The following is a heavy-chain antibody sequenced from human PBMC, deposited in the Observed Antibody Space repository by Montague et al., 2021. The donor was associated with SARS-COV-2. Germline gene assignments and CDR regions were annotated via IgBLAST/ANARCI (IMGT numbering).Heavy chain of an antibody. CDR3: ASSSCSSRWYYFDY. J-gene: IGHJ4*02. V-gene: IGHV4-39*01. CDR2: IYYSGST. D-gene: IGHD6-13*01. CDR1: GGSLSSSSFY. Sequence: SETLSLTCTVSGGSLSSSSFYWGWIRQHPGKGLEWIGSIYYSGSTYYNPSLKSRVSISVDTSKKQLSLRLSSVTAADTAVYYCASSSCSSRWYYFDYWGQGTLVAVSS.